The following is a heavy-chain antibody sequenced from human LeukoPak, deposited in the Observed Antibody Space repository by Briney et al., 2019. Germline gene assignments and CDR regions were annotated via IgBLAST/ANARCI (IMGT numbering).Heavy chain of an antibody. V-gene: IGHV4-59*01. CDR1: GGSISTYY. Sequence: SETLSLTCTVSGGSISTYYWSWIRQPPGKGLEWIGYIYYSGSTNYNPSLKSRVTISVDTSKNQFSLKLSSVTAADTAVYYCARGPHLYCSGGSCYSYDYWGQGTLVTVSS. CDR2: IYYSGST. J-gene: IGHJ4*02. D-gene: IGHD2-15*01. CDR3: ARGPHLYCSGGSCYSYDY.